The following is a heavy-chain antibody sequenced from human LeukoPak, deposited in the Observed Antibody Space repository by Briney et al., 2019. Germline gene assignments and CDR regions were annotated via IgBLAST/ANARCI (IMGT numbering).Heavy chain of an antibody. Sequence: GGSLRLSCAASGFTFSSYTMNWVRQAPGKGLEWVSSISSSSTYIYYADSVKGRFTVSRDNAKNSLYLQMNSLRAEDTAVYYCARRATTERGHSYGLDFWGQGTLVTVSS. D-gene: IGHD5-18*01. V-gene: IGHV3-21*01. CDR1: GFTFSSYT. CDR2: ISSSSTYI. CDR3: ARRATTERGHSYGLDF. J-gene: IGHJ4*02.